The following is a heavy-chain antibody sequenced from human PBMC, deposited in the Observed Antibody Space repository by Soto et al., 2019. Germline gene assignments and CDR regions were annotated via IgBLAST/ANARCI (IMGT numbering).Heavy chain of an antibody. V-gene: IGHV4-31*03. CDR3: ARFAKEENPKVGTWYYFDY. CDR1: GGSISSGGYF. J-gene: IGHJ4*02. CDR2: IYYSGRT. D-gene: IGHD6-13*01. Sequence: QVQLQESGPGLVKPSQTLSLTCTVSGGSISSGGYFWSWVRQHPGKGLEWIGNIYYSGRTYYNPSLKSRVTIAVDTSKNQFSLNLSSVTAAGTAVYYCARFAKEENPKVGTWYYFDYWGQGTRVTVSS.